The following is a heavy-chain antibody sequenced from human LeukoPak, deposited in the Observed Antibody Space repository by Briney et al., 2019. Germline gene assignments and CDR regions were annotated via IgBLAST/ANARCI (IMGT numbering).Heavy chain of an antibody. CDR1: GFTFSSYA. D-gene: IGHD6-13*01. V-gene: IGHV3-30-3*01. J-gene: IGHJ5*02. CDR3: ARVASRAAAGPNWFDP. CDR2: ISYDGSNK. Sequence: PGGPLRLSCAASGFTFSSYAMHWVRQAPGKGLEWVAVISYDGSNKYYADSVKGRFTISRDNSKNTLYLQMNSLRAEDTAVYYCARVASRAAAGPNWFDPWGQGTLVTVSS.